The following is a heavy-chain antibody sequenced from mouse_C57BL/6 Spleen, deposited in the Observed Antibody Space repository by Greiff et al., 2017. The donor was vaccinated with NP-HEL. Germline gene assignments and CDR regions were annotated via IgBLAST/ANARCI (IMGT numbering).Heavy chain of an antibody. Sequence: EVNLVESGGGLVQPGGSLKLSCAASGIDFSRYWMSWVRRAPGKGLEWIGEINPDSSTITYAPSLKDKFIISRDNAKNTLYRQRSKVRSEDTALDYCAREDYDDGAWFAYWGQGTLVTVSA. J-gene: IGHJ3*01. V-gene: IGHV4-1*01. CDR2: INPDSSTI. CDR3: AREDYDDGAWFAY. CDR1: GIDFSRYW. D-gene: IGHD2-4*01.